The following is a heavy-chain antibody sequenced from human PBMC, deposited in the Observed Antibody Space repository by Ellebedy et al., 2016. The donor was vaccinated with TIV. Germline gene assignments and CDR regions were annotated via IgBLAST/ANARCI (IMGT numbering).Heavy chain of an antibody. CDR3: ARDIVTPKDSYFDY. D-gene: IGHD1-26*01. Sequence: GGSLRLSCAASGFTVSSSYMSRVRQAPGKGLEWVSVIYSGGSTYYAGAVKGRFSISRDNSKNTVYLQMNSLRAEDTAVYYCARDIVTPKDSYFDYWGQGTLVTVSS. V-gene: IGHV3-66*01. CDR1: GFTVSSSY. CDR2: IYSGGST. J-gene: IGHJ4*02.